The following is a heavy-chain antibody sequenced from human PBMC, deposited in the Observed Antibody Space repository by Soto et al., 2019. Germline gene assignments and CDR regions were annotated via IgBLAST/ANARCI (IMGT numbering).Heavy chain of an antibody. CDR3: AADWAYSYDSSGYYSSPGGGMDV. CDR2: IVVGSGNT. D-gene: IGHD3-22*01. Sequence: ASVKVSCKASGFTFTSSAVQWVRQARGQRLEWIGWIVVGSGNTNYAQKFQERVTITRDMSTSTAYMELSSLRSEDTAVYYCAADWAYSYDSSGYYSSPGGGMDVWGQGTTVTVSS. V-gene: IGHV1-58*01. CDR1: GFTFTSSA. J-gene: IGHJ6*02.